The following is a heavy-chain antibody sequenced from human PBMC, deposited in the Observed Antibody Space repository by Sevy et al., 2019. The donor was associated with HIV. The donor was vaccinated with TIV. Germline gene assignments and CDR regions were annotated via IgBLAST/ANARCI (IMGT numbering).Heavy chain of an antibody. CDR1: GFSFSSYG. CDR2: IQYDGSNK. V-gene: IGHV3-30*02. Sequence: GGSLRLSCAASGFSFSSYGMHWVRQAPGKGLEWMSYIQYDGSNKDYADSVKGRFTISRDNSKNTRYLQMNSLGVEDTGVFYCVKEGGGEGGDHWGQGTLVTVSS. J-gene: IGHJ4*02. D-gene: IGHD2-21*01. CDR3: VKEGGGEGGDH.